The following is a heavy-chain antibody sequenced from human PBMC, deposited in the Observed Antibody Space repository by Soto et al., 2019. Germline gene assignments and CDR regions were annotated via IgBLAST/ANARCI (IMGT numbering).Heavy chain of an antibody. D-gene: IGHD3-16*02. Sequence: SETLSLTCAVYGGSFSGYYWSWIRQPPGKGLEWIGEINHSGSTNYNPSLKSRVTISVDTSKNQFSLKLSSVTAADTAVYYCARVGYYDYVWGSYLQDHFDYWGQGTLVTVSS. CDR2: INHSGST. CDR1: GGSFSGYY. V-gene: IGHV4-34*01. J-gene: IGHJ4*02. CDR3: ARVGYYDYVWGSYLQDHFDY.